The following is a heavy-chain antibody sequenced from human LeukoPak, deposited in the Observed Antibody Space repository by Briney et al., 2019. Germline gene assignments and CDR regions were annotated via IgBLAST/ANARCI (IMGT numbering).Heavy chain of an antibody. CDR1: GFTFSSYS. J-gene: IGHJ4*02. Sequence: GGSLRLSCAASGFTFSSYSMNWVRQAPGKGLEWVSSISSSSSYIYYADSVKGRFTISRDNAKNSLYLQMNSLRAEDTAVYYRARDDGIQLWLQGQSDYWGQGTLVTVSS. D-gene: IGHD5-18*01. V-gene: IGHV3-21*01. CDR3: ARDDGIQLWLQGQSDY. CDR2: ISSSSSYI.